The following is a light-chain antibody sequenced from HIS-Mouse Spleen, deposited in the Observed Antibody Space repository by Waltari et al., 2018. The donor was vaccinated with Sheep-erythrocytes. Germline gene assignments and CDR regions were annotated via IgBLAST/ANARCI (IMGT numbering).Light chain of an antibody. Sequence: SYELTQPPSVSVSPGQTASITCSGDKLGDKYACWYQQKPGQAPVVVIYKDSERPSGIPERFSGSSSGTTVTLTISGVQAEDEADYYCQSADSSGTYVFGTGTKVTVL. CDR2: KDS. J-gene: IGLJ1*01. CDR1: KLGDKY. CDR3: QSADSSGTYV. V-gene: IGLV3-25*03.